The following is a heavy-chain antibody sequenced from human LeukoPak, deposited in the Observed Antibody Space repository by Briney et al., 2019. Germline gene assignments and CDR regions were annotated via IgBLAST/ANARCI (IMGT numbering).Heavy chain of an antibody. Sequence: ASVKVSCKASGYTFTSYGISWVRQAPGQGLEWMGWMNPNSGNAGYAQKFRGRVTITRNTSISTAYMELSSLRSEDTAVYYCARLPYCGGDCYPNWFDTWGQGTLVTVSS. V-gene: IGHV1-8*03. J-gene: IGHJ5*01. CDR2: MNPNSGNA. D-gene: IGHD2-21*02. CDR3: ARLPYCGGDCYPNWFDT. CDR1: GYTFTSYG.